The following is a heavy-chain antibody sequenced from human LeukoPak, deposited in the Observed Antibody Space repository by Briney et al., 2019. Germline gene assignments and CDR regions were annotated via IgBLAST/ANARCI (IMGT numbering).Heavy chain of an antibody. CDR2: ISGSGGSI. V-gene: IGHV3-23*01. CDR1: GFTFSNYA. D-gene: IGHD3-3*01. CDR3: AKGSNYDVRVYDY. Sequence: GGSLRLSCAASGFTFSNYAMTWVRQAPGKGLEWVSAISGSGGSIYYADSMKGRFTISRDNSKSTLYLQMNSLRAEDTAVYYCAKGSNYDVRVYDYWGQGTLVTVSS. J-gene: IGHJ4*02.